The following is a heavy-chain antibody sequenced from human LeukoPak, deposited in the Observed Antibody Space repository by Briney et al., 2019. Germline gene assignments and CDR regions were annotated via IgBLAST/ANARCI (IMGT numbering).Heavy chain of an antibody. V-gene: IGHV3-23*01. CDR1: EFTFSSYA. J-gene: IGHJ4*02. Sequence: GGSLRLSCAASEFTFSSYAMSWVRQAPGKGREWVSAISGSGGSTYYADSVKGRFTISRDNSKATLYLQMNSLRAEDTAVYYCAKNPITPYFDYWGQGTLVTVSS. CDR3: AKNPITPYFDY. CDR2: ISGSGGST.